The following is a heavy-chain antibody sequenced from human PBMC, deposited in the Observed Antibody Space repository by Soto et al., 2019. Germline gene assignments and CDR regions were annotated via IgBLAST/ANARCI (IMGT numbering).Heavy chain of an antibody. D-gene: IGHD4-4*01. CDR2: IWYDGSNK. Sequence: PGGSLRLSCAASGFTFSSYGMHWVRQAPGKGLEWVAVIWYDGSNKYYADSVKGRFTISRDNSKNTLYLQMNSLRAEDTAVYYCARATVTHWNKFKTYYYYGMDVWGQGTTVTVSS. CDR1: GFTFSSYG. CDR3: ARATVTHWNKFKTYYYYGMDV. J-gene: IGHJ6*02. V-gene: IGHV3-33*01.